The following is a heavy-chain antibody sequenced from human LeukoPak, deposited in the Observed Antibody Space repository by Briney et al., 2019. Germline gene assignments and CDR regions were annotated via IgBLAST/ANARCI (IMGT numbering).Heavy chain of an antibody. Sequence: PSQTLSLTCAVYGGSFSGYYWSWIRQPPGKGLEWIGEINHSGSTNYNPSLKSRVTISVDTSKNQFSLKLSSVTAADTAVYYCARLYYDILTGYSVLDYWGQGTLVTVSS. V-gene: IGHV4-34*01. J-gene: IGHJ4*02. CDR2: INHSGST. CDR1: GGSFSGYY. D-gene: IGHD3-9*01. CDR3: ARLYYDILTGYSVLDY.